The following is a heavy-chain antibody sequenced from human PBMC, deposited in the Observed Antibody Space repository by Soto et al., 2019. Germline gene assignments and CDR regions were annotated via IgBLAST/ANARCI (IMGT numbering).Heavy chain of an antibody. D-gene: IGHD2-15*01. CDR3: AGSGYCSGGSCYTSLDY. CDR2: IYYSGST. CDR1: GGSISSYY. Sequence: SETLSLTCTVSGGSISSYYWSWIRQPPGKGLEWIGYIYYSGSTNYNPSLKSRVTISVDTSKNQFSLKLSSVTAADTAVYYCAGSGYCSGGSCYTSLDYWGQGTLVTVSS. V-gene: IGHV4-59*01. J-gene: IGHJ4*02.